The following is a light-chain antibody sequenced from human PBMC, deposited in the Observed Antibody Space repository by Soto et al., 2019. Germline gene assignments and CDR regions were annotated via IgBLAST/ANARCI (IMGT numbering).Light chain of an antibody. CDR1: SSDVGDYNS. CDR2: DVS. V-gene: IGLV2-11*01. Sequence: QSALAQPRSVSGSPGQSVTVSCIGTSSDVGDYNSVSWYQQHPGKAPKLMIYDVSKRPSGVPDRFSGSKSGNTASLTISGLQAEDEADYYYCSYVGGYAYVFGIGTKVT. CDR3: CSYVGGYAYV. J-gene: IGLJ1*01.